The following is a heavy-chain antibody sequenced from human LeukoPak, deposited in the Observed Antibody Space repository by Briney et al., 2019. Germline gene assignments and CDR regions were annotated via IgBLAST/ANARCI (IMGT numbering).Heavy chain of an antibody. V-gene: IGHV4-39*07. CDR2: IYYSGST. D-gene: IGHD1-7*01. J-gene: IGHJ4*02. Sequence: PSETLSLTCTVSGGSISSSSYYWGWIRQPPGKGLEWIGSIYYSGSTYYNPSLKSRVTISVDTSKNQFSLKLSSGSAADTAVYYCARDGLELLDYWGQGTLVTVSS. CDR1: GGSISSSSYY. CDR3: ARDGLELLDY.